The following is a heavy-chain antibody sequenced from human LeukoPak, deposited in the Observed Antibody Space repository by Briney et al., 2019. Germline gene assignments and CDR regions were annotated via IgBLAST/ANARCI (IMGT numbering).Heavy chain of an antibody. J-gene: IGHJ6*03. CDR1: GYTFTSYG. CDR3: ARQRKKYYYGSGSLYNYYYYYMDV. Sequence: ASVKVSCKASGYTFTSYGISWVRQAPGQGLEWMGWISAYNGNTNYAQKLQGRVTMTTDTSTSTAYMELRSLRSDDTAVYYCARQRKKYYYGSGSLYNYYYYYMDVWGKGTTVTISS. D-gene: IGHD3-10*01. CDR2: ISAYNGNT. V-gene: IGHV1-18*01.